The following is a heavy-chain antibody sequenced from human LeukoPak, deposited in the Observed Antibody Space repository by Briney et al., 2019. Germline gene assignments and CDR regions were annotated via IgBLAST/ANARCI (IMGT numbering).Heavy chain of an antibody. CDR2: INGKRGDT. D-gene: IGHD7-27*01. CDR1: GFTFTDHY. V-gene: IGHV1-2*02. J-gene: IGHJ4*02. Sequence: ASVTISCKASGFTFTDHYMHWVRQAPGQGLEWMGWINGKRGDTNYAQNFQDRVTMTRDTSTSTVYMELSRLTVDDTAVYYCARDHDWGVDYWSQGTLVTVSS. CDR3: ARDHDWGVDY.